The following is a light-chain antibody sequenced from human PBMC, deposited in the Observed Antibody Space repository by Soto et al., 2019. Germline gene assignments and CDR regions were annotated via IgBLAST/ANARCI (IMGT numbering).Light chain of an antibody. CDR2: SAS. CDR3: QQGHSTPYT. J-gene: IGKJ2*01. Sequence: DIQMTQSPYSLSASVGDSVTITCRASQNIRTYLNWYQQKPGRAPKLLIHSASALPSGVPSRFSGSGSGTEFTLTMGGLQPEDFATYYCQQGHSTPYTFGQGTKVDIK. CDR1: QNIRTY. V-gene: IGKV1-39*01.